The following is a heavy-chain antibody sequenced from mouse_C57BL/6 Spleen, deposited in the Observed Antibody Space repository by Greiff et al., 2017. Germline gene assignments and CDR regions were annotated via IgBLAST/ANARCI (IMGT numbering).Heavy chain of an antibody. Sequence: EVQLQQSVAELVRPGASVKLSCTASGFNLKNTSMHGVKQRPEQGLEWIGRFDPANGNTKYAPKFQGKATITADKSSITAYMQLSSLTSEDSAIYSCAREAKQVPYYFDYWGQGTTLTVSS. J-gene: IGHJ2*01. CDR3: AREAKQVPYYFDY. CDR2: FDPANGNT. CDR1: GFNLKNTS. D-gene: IGHD6-1*01. V-gene: IGHV14-3*01.